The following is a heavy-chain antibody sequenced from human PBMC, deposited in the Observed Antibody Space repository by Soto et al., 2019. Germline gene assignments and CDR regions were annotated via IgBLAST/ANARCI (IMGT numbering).Heavy chain of an antibody. J-gene: IGHJ3*02. CDR1: GYSFTSYW. CDR3: ARHYYYGSGSATADAFDI. CDR2: IYPGDSDT. V-gene: IGHV5-51*01. Sequence: GESLKISCKGSGYSFTSYWIGWVRQMPGKGLEWMGIIYPGDSDTRYSPSFQGQVTISADKSISTAYLQWSSLKASDTAMYYCARHYYYGSGSATADAFDIWGQGTMDTVSS. D-gene: IGHD3-10*01.